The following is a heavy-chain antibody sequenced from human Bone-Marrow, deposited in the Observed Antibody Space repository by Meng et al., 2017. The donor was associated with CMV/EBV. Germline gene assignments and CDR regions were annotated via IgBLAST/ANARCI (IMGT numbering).Heavy chain of an antibody. V-gene: IGHV1-2*02. D-gene: IGHD2-15*01. CDR2: INPNSGGT. Sequence: QGQRVQSGAEVRRPGASVKVSCKASGYTSTGYYMHWVRQAPGQGLEWMGWINPNSGGTNYAQKFQGRVTMTRDTSISTAYMELSRLRSDDTAVYYCARDLGGYCSGGSCLWGQGTLVTVSS. J-gene: IGHJ4*02. CDR3: ARDLGGYCSGGSCL. CDR1: GYTSTGYY.